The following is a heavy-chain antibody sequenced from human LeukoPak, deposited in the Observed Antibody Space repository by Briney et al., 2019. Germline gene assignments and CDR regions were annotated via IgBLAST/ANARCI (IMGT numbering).Heavy chain of an antibody. D-gene: IGHD5-24*01. CDR2: IKLNGGGK. Sequence: GGSLRLSCAASGFTFSSIWMNWVRQPPGKGLEWVAHIKLNGGGKDYAGSVKGRFTISRDDAKNSVYLEINSLRAEDTAVYYCARDADGHFDSWGRGTLVTVSS. V-gene: IGHV3-7*01. CDR3: ARDADGHFDS. CDR1: GFTFSSIW. J-gene: IGHJ4*02.